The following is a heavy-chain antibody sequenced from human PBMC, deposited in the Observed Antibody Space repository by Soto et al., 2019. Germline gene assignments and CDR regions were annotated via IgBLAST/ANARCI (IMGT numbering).Heavy chain of an antibody. D-gene: IGHD2-15*01. Sequence: GESLKISCKGSGYSFTSYWISWVRQMPGKGLEWMGRIDPSDSYTNYSPSFQGHVTISADKSISTAYLQWSSLKASDTAMYYCARLFKGMVASRYYYYGMDVWGQGTTVTVSS. J-gene: IGHJ6*02. CDR1: GYSFTSYW. V-gene: IGHV5-10-1*01. CDR3: ARLFKGMVASRYYYYGMDV. CDR2: IDPSDSYT.